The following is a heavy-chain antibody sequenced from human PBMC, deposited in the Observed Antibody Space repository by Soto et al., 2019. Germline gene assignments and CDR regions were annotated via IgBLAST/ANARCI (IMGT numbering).Heavy chain of an antibody. CDR3: ARDGYSSSWYQISYYYYGMDV. V-gene: IGHV1-2*02. D-gene: IGHD6-13*01. J-gene: IGHJ6*02. Sequence: ASVKVSCKASGYTFTGYYMHWVRQAPGQGLEWMGWINPNSDGTNYAQKFQGRVTMTRDTSISTAYMELSRLRSDDTAVYYCARDGYSSSWYQISYYYYGMDVWGQGTTVTVSS. CDR2: INPNSDGT. CDR1: GYTFTGYY.